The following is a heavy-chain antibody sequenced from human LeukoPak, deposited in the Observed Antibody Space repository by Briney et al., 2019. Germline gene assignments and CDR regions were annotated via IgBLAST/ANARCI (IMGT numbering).Heavy chain of an antibody. CDR1: GGTFSSYA. Sequence: SVKVSCKASGGTFSSYATSWVRQAPGQGLEWMGGIIPIFGTANYAQKFQGRVTITTDESTSTAYMELSSLRSEDTAVYYCARDGSGSYDAFDIWGQGTMVTVSS. J-gene: IGHJ3*02. V-gene: IGHV1-69*05. CDR3: ARDGSGSYDAFDI. D-gene: IGHD1-26*01. CDR2: IIPIFGTA.